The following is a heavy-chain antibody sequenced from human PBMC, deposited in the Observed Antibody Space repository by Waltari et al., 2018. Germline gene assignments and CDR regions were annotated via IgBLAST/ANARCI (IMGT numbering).Heavy chain of an antibody. Sequence: QVQLQESGPGLVKPSETLSLTCTVSGGSISSYYWRWIRQPPGKGLEWIGYIYYSGSTNYNPSLKSRVTISVDTSKNQFSLKLSSVTATDTAVYYCARSYFWSGYYQAYFDYWGQGTLVTVSS. CDR2: IYYSGST. CDR3: ARSYFWSGYYQAYFDY. V-gene: IGHV4-59*01. CDR1: GGSISSYY. D-gene: IGHD3-3*01. J-gene: IGHJ4*02.